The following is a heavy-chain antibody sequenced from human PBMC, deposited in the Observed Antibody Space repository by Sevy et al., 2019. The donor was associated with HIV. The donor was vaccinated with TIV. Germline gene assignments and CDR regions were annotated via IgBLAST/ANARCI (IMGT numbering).Heavy chain of an antibody. D-gene: IGHD2-21*02. CDR2: IFSDGTTK. CDR1: GFIFNNKG. J-gene: IGHJ4*02. V-gene: IGHV3-30*12. Sequence: GGSLRLSCTVSGFIFNNKGMHWVRQAPGRGLEWVAAIFSDGTTKYYGDSVKGRFTISRDNSKNALFFQMNSLRVDDTALYYCARESGSDWYLDSWGQGTLVTVSS. CDR3: ARESGSDWYLDS.